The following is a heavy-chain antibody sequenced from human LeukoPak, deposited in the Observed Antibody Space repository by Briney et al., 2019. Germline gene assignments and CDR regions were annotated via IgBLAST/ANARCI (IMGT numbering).Heavy chain of an antibody. CDR3: AKTPKRSGSYGGNSDY. D-gene: IGHD1-26*01. V-gene: IGHV3-23*01. CDR1: GFTFSSYA. CDR2: ISGSGGST. Sequence: PGGPLRLSCAASGFTFSSYAMSWVRQAPGKGLEWVSAISGSGGSTYYADSVKGRFTISRDNSKNTLYLQMNSLRAEDTAVYYCAKTPKRSGSYGGNSDYWGQGTLVTVSS. J-gene: IGHJ4*02.